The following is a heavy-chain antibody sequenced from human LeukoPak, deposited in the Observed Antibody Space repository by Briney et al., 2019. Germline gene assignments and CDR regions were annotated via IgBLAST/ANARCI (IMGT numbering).Heavy chain of an antibody. CDR2: LSYDGSNK. CDR1: GFTVSSYG. Sequence: PGGSLRLSCAASGFTVSSYGMHWVRQAPGKGLVWVAVLSYDGSNKYYADSVKGRFTISRDNSKNTLYLQMNSLRAEDTAVYYCAKDPGYSSSGGWFDPWGQGTLVTVSS. V-gene: IGHV3-30*18. CDR3: AKDPGYSSSGGWFDP. D-gene: IGHD6-13*01. J-gene: IGHJ5*02.